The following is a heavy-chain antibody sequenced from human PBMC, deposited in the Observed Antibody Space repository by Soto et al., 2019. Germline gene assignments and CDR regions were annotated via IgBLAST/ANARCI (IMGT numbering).Heavy chain of an antibody. D-gene: IGHD1-26*01. J-gene: IGHJ6*02. Sequence: SVKVSCKASGGTFSSYAISWVRQAPGQGLEWMGGIIPIFGTANYAQKFQGRVTITADESTSTAYMELSSLRSEDTAVYYCAKTSYAYYYYYGMDVWGQGTTVTVSS. CDR2: IIPIFGTA. CDR3: AKTSYAYYYYYGMDV. CDR1: GGTFSSYA. V-gene: IGHV1-69*13.